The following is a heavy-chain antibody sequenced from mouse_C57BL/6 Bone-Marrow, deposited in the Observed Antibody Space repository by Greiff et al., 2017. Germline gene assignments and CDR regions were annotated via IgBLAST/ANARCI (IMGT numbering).Heavy chain of an antibody. D-gene: IGHD1-1*01. CDR2: IYPGDGDT. Sequence: VQLVESGPELVKPGASVKISCKASGYAFSSSWMNWVKQRPGKGLEWIGRIYPGDGDTNYNGKFKGKATLTADKSSSTADMQLSSLTSEDSAVYICARRDYYYGSSYYWYWDDWGTGTTVTVSS. CDR1: GYAFSSSW. CDR3: ARRDYYYGSSYYWYWDD. V-gene: IGHV1-82*01. J-gene: IGHJ1*03.